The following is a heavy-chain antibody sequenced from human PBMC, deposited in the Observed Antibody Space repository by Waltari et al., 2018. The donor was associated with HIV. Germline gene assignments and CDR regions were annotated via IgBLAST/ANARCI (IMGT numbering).Heavy chain of an antibody. CDR1: GFTFSLYG. V-gene: IGHV3-33*05. D-gene: IGHD4-4*01. J-gene: IGHJ5*01. CDR2: AANDRTSK. CDR3: ARDGPNYNIDS. Sequence: QVHLEESGGGVVQPGESLRLSCAASGFTFSLYGMHWIRQAPGKGLEWVAFAANDRTSKHYVDSVKGRFTISRDNSKNTLYLELSSLRVEDTALYYCARDGPNYNIDSWGRGTQVTVTS.